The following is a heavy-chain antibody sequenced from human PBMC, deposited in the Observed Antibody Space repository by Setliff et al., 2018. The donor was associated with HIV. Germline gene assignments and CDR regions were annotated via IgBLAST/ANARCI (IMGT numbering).Heavy chain of an antibody. J-gene: IGHJ4*02. CDR2: INHSGST. Sequence: SETLSLTCAVYGGSFSGYYWSWIRQPPGKGPEWIGEINHSGSTNYKPSLKSRVTISVDMSKNQVSLKVSSVTAADTAVYYCARGHGVYSGSYLAVYFDYWGQGTLVTVSS. D-gene: IGHD1-26*01. CDR1: GGSFSGYY. V-gene: IGHV4-34*01. CDR3: ARGHGVYSGSYLAVYFDY.